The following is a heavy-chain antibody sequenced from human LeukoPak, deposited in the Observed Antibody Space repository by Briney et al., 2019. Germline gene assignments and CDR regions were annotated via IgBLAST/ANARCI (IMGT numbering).Heavy chain of an antibody. CDR2: TSGSGGAT. Sequence: GGTLRLSCAASGFTFNTYGMSWVRQAPGKGLEWVSGTSGSGGATYYADSVKGRFTISRDNAKNSLYLQMDSLRAEDTAVYYCARDTKSYYDILTGTFDSWGQGTLVTVSS. CDR1: GFTFNTYG. V-gene: IGHV3-23*01. J-gene: IGHJ4*02. D-gene: IGHD3-9*01. CDR3: ARDTKSYYDILTGTFDS.